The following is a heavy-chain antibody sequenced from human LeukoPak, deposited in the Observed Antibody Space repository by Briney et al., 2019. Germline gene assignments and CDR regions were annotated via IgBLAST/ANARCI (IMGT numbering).Heavy chain of an antibody. CDR2: INPNSGGT. CDR3: ARDLPWSGPNWLDP. D-gene: IGHD3-3*01. CDR1: GYTFTGYY. Sequence: ASVKVSCKASGYTFTGYYMHWVRQAPGQGLEWMGWINPNSGGTNYAQKFQGRVTMTRDTSISTAYMELSRLRSDDTAVYYCARDLPWSGPNWLDPWGQGTLVTVSS. V-gene: IGHV1-2*02. J-gene: IGHJ5*02.